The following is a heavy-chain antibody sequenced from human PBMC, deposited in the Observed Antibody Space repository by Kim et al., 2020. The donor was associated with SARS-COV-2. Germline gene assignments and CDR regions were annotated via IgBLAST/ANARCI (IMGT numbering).Heavy chain of an antibody. CDR3: ASPAGILRYFDWLSYYYGMDV. V-gene: IGHV1-8*01. CDR2: MNPNSGNT. J-gene: IGHJ6*02. CDR1: GYTFTSYD. D-gene: IGHD3-9*01. Sequence: ASVKVSCKASGYTFTSYDINWVRQATGQGLEWMGWMNPNSGNTGYAQKFQGRVTMTRNTSISTAYMELSSLRSEDTAVYYCASPAGILRYFDWLSYYYGMDVWGQGTTVTVSS.